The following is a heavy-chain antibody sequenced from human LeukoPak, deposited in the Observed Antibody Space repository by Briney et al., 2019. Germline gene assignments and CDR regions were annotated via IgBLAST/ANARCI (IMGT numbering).Heavy chain of an antibody. CDR1: GGTFSSYT. V-gene: IGHV1-69*02. CDR3: ARMLVVRGIGVGEGLDY. D-gene: IGHD3-10*01. J-gene: IGHJ4*02. Sequence: SVKVSCKASGGTFSSYTISWVRRAPGQGLEWMGRIIPILGIANYAQKFQGRVTITADKSTSTAYMELSSLRSEDTAVYYCARMLVVRGIGVGEGLDYWGQGTLVTVSS. CDR2: IIPILGIA.